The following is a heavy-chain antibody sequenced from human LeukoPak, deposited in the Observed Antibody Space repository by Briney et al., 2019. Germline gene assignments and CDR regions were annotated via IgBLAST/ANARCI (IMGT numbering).Heavy chain of an antibody. CDR2: INSDGSST. CDR1: GFTFSSYS. J-gene: IGHJ3*02. CDR3: ARDYVWGSYRLVHAFDI. D-gene: IGHD3-16*02. V-gene: IGHV3-74*01. Sequence: GGSLRLSCAASGFTFSSYSMNWVRQAPGKGLVWVSRINSDGSSTSYADSVKGRFTISRDNAKNSLYLQMNSLRAEDTAVYYCARDYVWGSYRLVHAFDIWGQGTMVTVSS.